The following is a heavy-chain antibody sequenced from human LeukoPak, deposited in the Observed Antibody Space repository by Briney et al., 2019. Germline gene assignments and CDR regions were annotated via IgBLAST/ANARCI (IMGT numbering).Heavy chain of an antibody. D-gene: IGHD3-16*01. J-gene: IGHJ5*02. CDR2: VNPNSGNT. CDR1: EYTFTNYD. V-gene: IGHV1-8*01. Sequence: ASVKVSCKASEYTFTNYDINWVRQATGQGLEWMGWVNPNSGNTGYTQKFQGRVTMTRNTSLSTAYMELTSLKSEDTAVYYCARSLGTYWGKDFLNWFDPWGQGTLVTVSS. CDR3: ARSLGTYWGKDFLNWFDP.